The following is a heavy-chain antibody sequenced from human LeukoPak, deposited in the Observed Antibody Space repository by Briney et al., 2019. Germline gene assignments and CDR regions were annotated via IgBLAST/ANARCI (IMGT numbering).Heavy chain of an antibody. CDR1: GFTVSSNY. Sequence: GGSLRLSCAASGFTVSSNYMSWVRQAPGKGLEWVSVIYSGGSTYYADSVKGRFTISRDNSKNTLHLQMNSLRAEDTAVYYCARDQERFYQLPSYYYYYGMDVWGQGTTVTVSS. V-gene: IGHV3-66*01. CDR2: IYSGGST. D-gene: IGHD2-2*01. CDR3: ARDQERFYQLPSYYYYYGMDV. J-gene: IGHJ6*02.